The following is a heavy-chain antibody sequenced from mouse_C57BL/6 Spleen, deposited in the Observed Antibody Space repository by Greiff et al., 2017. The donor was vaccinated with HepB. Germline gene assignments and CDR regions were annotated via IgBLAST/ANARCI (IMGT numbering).Heavy chain of an antibody. V-gene: IGHV1-78*01. D-gene: IGHD1-1*01. J-gene: IGHJ2*01. CDR2: IYPRDGST. Sequence: QVQLQQSDAELVKPGASVKISCKVSGYTFTDHTIHWMKQRPEQGLEWIGYIYPRDGSTKYNEKFKGKATLTADKSSSTAYMQLNSLTSEDSAVYFCARPLDYYCSSRNYFDYWGHGTTLTVSS. CDR1: GYTFTDHT. CDR3: ARPLDYYCSSRNYFDY.